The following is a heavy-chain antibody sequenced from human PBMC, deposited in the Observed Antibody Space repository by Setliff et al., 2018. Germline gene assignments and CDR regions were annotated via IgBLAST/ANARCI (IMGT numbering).Heavy chain of an antibody. CDR3: ARGPVMIVATGYFDY. J-gene: IGHJ4*02. D-gene: IGHD3-22*01. Sequence: SETLSLTCAVSGGSISSGSYYWSWIRQPAGKGLEWIGRIYTSGSTNYNPSLKSRVTISVDTSKNQFSLKLSSVTAADTAVYYCARGPVMIVATGYFDYWGQGTLVTVSS. CDR2: IYTSGST. V-gene: IGHV4-61*02. CDR1: GGSISSGSYY.